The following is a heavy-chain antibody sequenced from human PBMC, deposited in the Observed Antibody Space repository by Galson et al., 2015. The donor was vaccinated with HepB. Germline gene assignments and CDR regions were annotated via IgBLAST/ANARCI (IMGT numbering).Heavy chain of an antibody. CDR1: GFTFSSYG. D-gene: IGHD3-16*02. CDR3: AKGGSHDYVWGSYRYFDY. Sequence: SLRLSCAASGFTFSSYGMHWVRQAPGKGLEWVAFIRYDGGNKYYADSVKGRFTISRDNSKNTLYLQMNSLRAEDTAVYYCAKGGSHDYVWGSYRYFDYWGQGTLFTVS. V-gene: IGHV3-30*02. CDR2: IRYDGGNK. J-gene: IGHJ4*02.